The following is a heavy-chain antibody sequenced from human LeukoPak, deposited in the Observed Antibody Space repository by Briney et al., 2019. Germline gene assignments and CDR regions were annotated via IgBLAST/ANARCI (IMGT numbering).Heavy chain of an antibody. CDR2: INHSGST. CDR1: GGSFSGYY. D-gene: IGHD6-6*01. V-gene: IGHV4-34*01. J-gene: IGHJ6*02. CDR3: ARSGQLESYYYGMDV. Sequence: SETLSLTCAVYGGSFSGYYWSWIRQPPGKGLEWIGEINHSGSTNYNPSLKSRVTISVDTSKNQFSLKLSSVTAADTAVYYCARSGQLESYYYGMDVWGQGTTVTVSS.